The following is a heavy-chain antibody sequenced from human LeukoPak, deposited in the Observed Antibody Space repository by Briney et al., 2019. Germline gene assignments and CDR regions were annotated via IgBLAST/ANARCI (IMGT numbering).Heavy chain of an antibody. V-gene: IGHV5-51*01. CDR1: GYSFTSYW. D-gene: IGHD3-22*01. CDR2: IYPGDSDT. CDR3: ARQGSRYYDKNWFDP. J-gene: IGHJ5*02. Sequence: GESLKISCKGSGYSFTSYWIGWVRQMPGKGLEWMGIIYPGDSDTRYSPSFQGQVTISADKSISTAYLQWSSLKASDTAMYYCARQGSRYYDKNWFDPWGQGTLVTVSS.